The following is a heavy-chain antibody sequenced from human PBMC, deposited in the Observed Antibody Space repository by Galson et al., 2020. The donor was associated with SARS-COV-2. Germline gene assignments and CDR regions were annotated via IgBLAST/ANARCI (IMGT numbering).Heavy chain of an antibody. Sequence: ASVKVSCKTSGYTFRGYYIYWVRQAPGQGLKWMGWINPNSGGTNTARKFQGRVTMTRDTSISTAYMELGSLGFDDTAFYYCATGFSGPTDYWGQGTLVTVSS. CDR3: ATGFSGPTDY. CDR2: INPNSGGT. J-gene: IGHJ4*02. V-gene: IGHV1-2*02. D-gene: IGHD6-19*01. CDR1: GYTFRGYY.